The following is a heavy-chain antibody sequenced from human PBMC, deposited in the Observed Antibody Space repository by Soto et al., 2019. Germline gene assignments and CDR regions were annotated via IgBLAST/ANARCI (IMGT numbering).Heavy chain of an antibody. CDR3: AKNRRIAAAGDFDQ. CDR1: GGTFSSFT. CDR2: IIPMFETV. V-gene: IGHV1-69*01. D-gene: IGHD6-13*01. Sequence: QVQLVQSGAELQKPGSSVKVSCQVSGGTFSSFTINWVRQAPGQGLEWMGQIIPMFETVNNERKFQDRVTITSDESTTTAYMELSSLRSADTAVYYCAKNRRIAAAGDFDQWGQGTLITVSS. J-gene: IGHJ4*02.